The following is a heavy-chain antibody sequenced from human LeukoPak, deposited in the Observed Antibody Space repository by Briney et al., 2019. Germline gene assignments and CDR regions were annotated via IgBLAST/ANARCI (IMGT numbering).Heavy chain of an antibody. CDR1: GGSISSYY. V-gene: IGHV4-59*01. CDR2: IYYSGST. J-gene: IGHJ5*02. D-gene: IGHD3-10*01. Sequence: SETLSLTCTVSGGSISSYYWSWIRQPPGRGLEWIGYIYYSGSTNYNPSLKSRVTISVDTSKNQFSLKLSSVTAADTAVYYCASGFYGAGRDWFDPWGQGTLVTVSS. CDR3: ASGFYGAGRDWFDP.